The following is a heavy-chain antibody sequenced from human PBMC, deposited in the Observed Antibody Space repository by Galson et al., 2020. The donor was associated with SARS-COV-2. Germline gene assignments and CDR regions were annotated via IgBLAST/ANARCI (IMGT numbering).Heavy chain of an antibody. D-gene: IGHD2-2*01. J-gene: IGHJ3*02. CDR3: ARRSSIYLDTFDI. CDR1: GFTFSLYG. CDR2: ISSSSTYI. V-gene: IGHV3-21*01. Sequence: GGSLRLSCAASGFTFSLYGMGWVRQAPGKGLEWVSSISSSSTYIDYATSVKGRFTISRDNAKKSVSLQMNSLRAEDTAKYFCARRSSIYLDTFDIWGQGTMVTVSS.